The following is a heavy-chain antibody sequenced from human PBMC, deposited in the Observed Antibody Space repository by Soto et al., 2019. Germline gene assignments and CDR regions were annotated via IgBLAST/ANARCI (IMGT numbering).Heavy chain of an antibody. CDR1: GVTFSSYA. CDR3: AREYVGATFWMGYYYGMDV. CDR2: ISYDGSNK. V-gene: IGHV3-30-3*01. Sequence: GGSLRLSCAASGVTFSSYAMHWVRQAPGKGLEWVAVISYDGSNKYYADSVKGRFTISRDNSKNTLYLQMNSLRAEDTAVYYCAREYVGATFWMGYYYGMDVWGQGTTVTVSS. D-gene: IGHD1-26*01. J-gene: IGHJ6*02.